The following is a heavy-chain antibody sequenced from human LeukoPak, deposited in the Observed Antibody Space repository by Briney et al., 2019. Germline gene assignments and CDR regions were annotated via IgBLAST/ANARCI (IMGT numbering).Heavy chain of an antibody. D-gene: IGHD4-17*01. CDR3: AKESDYGDFPGD. V-gene: IGHV3-30*02. CDR1: GFTFSSYG. J-gene: IGHJ4*02. CDR2: IRYDGSNK. Sequence: GGSMRLSRAASGFTFSSYGMHWVRQAPGKGLEWVAFIRYDGSNKYYADSVKGRFTISRDNSKNTLYLQMNSLRAEDTAVYYCAKESDYGDFPGDWGQGTLVTVSS.